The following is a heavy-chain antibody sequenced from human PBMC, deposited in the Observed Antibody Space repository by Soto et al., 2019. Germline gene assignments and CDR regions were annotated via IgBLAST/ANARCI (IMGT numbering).Heavy chain of an antibody. D-gene: IGHD3-16*01. V-gene: IGHV3-74*01. Sequence: EVQLVESGGGLLQPGGSLRLSCAASGFTFSSYWMHWVRQVPGKGLVWVSRINSDGTITNYADSVKGRFTISRDNAKNPVYLQMDSLGAEETAVYYCVREWGAPGYFYIWGQGTTVTVSS. CDR1: GFTFSSYW. CDR2: INSDGTIT. CDR3: VREWGAPGYFYI. J-gene: IGHJ3*02.